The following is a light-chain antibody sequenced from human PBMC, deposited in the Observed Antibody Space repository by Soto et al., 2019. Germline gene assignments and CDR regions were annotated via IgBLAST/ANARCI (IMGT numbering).Light chain of an antibody. CDR1: KLGDKY. CDR3: QAWDTSTYG. V-gene: IGLV3-1*01. J-gene: IGLJ1*01. Sequence: SYELTQPPSVSVSPGQTASITCSGDKLGDKYACWYQQKPGQSTVLVIYQDSKRPSGIPERFSGSNSGNTATLTISGTQAMDEADYYCQAWDTSTYGFGTGTKVTVL. CDR2: QDS.